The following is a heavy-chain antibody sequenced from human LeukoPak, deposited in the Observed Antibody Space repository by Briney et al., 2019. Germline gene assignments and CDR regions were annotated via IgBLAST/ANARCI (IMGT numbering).Heavy chain of an antibody. CDR3: AKRPDCSTTNCFRFEY. CDR2: ISGDGGST. V-gene: IGHV3-23*01. CDR1: GFTFSTYA. J-gene: IGHJ4*02. D-gene: IGHD2-2*01. Sequence: PGGSLRLSCAASGFTFSTYAMSWVRQAPGQGLDWVSSISGDGGSTYYAESVKGRFTISRDNSKNTLYLQMNSLRAEDTAVYYCAKRPDCSTTNCFRFEYWGQGTLVTVSS.